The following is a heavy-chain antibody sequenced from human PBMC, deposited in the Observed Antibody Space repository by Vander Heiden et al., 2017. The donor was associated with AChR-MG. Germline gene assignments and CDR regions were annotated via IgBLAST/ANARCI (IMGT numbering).Heavy chain of an antibody. V-gene: IGHV3-9*01. D-gene: IGHD3-16*01. CDR3: AKDMGGVFSRTPFDY. CDR1: GFTFDDYA. CDR2: ISWNSGSI. J-gene: IGHJ4*02. Sequence: EVQLVESGGGLVQPGRSLRLSCAASGFTFDDYAMHWVRQAPGKGLEWVSGISWNSGSIGYADSVKGRFTISRDNAKNSLYLQMNSLRAEDTALYYCAKDMGGVFSRTPFDYWGQGTLVTVSS.